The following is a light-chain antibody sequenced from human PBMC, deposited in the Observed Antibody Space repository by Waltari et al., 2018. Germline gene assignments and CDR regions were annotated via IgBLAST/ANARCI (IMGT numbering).Light chain of an antibody. V-gene: IGKV1-5*03. Sequence: DIQMTQSPSTLSASVGDRVTITCRASQCISSWLAWYQQKPGKAPNLLIYKASSLESGVPSRFSGSGSGTEFTLTISSLQPDDCATYYCQQYNSYPFTFGGGTKVEIK. CDR1: QCISSW. CDR3: QQYNSYPFT. J-gene: IGKJ4*01. CDR2: KAS.